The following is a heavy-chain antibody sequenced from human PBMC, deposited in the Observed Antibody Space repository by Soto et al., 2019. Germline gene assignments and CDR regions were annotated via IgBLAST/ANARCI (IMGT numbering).Heavy chain of an antibody. V-gene: IGHV3-33*01. J-gene: IGHJ4*02. Sequence: GGSLRLSCAASGFTFSSYGMHWVRQAPGKGLEWVAVIWYDGSNKYYADSVKGRFTISRDNSKNTLYLQMNSLRAEDTAVYYCARDVFRHLGELSLDGTTFDYWGQGTLVTVSS. D-gene: IGHD3-16*02. CDR1: GFTFSSYG. CDR2: IWYDGSNK. CDR3: ARDVFRHLGELSLDGTTFDY.